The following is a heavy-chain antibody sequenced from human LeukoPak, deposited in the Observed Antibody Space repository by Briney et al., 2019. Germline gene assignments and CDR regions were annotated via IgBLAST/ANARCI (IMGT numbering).Heavy chain of an antibody. CDR1: GGSISSGGYY. V-gene: IGHV4-31*03. D-gene: IGHD3-10*01. CDR3: ARESITMVRGVIIEGEFDY. Sequence: SETLSFTYTVSGGSISSGGYYWSWIRQHPGKGLEWMGYIYYSGSTYYNPSLKSRVTISVDTSKNQFSLKLSSVTAADTAVYYCARESITMVRGVIIEGEFDYWGQGTLVTVSS. CDR2: IYYSGST. J-gene: IGHJ4*02.